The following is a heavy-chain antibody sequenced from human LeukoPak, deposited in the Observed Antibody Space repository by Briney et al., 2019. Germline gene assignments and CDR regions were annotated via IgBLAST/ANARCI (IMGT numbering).Heavy chain of an antibody. Sequence: SETLSLTCTVSGGSISSYYWSWLRQPPGKGLEWIGEINHSGSTNYNPSLKSRVTISVDTSKNQFSLKLSSVTAADTAVYYCARGGKNRYDFWSGYWPGPDSGLDYYYMDVWGKGTTVTVSS. D-gene: IGHD3-3*01. CDR2: INHSGST. CDR1: GGSISSYY. V-gene: IGHV4-34*01. J-gene: IGHJ6*03. CDR3: ARGGKNRYDFWSGYWPGPDSGLDYYYMDV.